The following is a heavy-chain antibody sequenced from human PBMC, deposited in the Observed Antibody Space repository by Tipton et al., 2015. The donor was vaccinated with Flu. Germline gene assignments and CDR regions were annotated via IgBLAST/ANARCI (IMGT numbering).Heavy chain of an antibody. CDR1: GYSISSGFY. D-gene: IGHD2-2*01. CDR3: ARSEGAFEMGECVSTNCLIDL. CDR2: IHNSGSI. V-gene: IGHV4-38-2*01. Sequence: TLSLTCDVSGYSISSGFYWDWIRQPPGKGLEWIGRIHNSGSIHYNLSLKSRVTISVDTSKNQFSLKVTSVTAADTAVYYCARSEGAFEMGECVSTNCLIDLWGQGTLVTVSS. J-gene: IGHJ5*02.